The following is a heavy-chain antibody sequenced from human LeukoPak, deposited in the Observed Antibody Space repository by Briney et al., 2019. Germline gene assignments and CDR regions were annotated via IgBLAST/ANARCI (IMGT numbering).Heavy chain of an antibody. Sequence: SESLSLTCTVSGGSINGYYLSWIWQPPGKGLEWIGYIYTNENTNYNPPLKSRVTMSVDTSKNQSSLRLSSVTAADTAVYYCARQAYYSESGSWTGFDYWGQGTLVPVSS. J-gene: IGHJ4*02. CDR1: GGSINGYY. V-gene: IGHV4-4*09. CDR2: IYTNENT. D-gene: IGHD3-10*01. CDR3: ARQAYYSESGSWTGFDY.